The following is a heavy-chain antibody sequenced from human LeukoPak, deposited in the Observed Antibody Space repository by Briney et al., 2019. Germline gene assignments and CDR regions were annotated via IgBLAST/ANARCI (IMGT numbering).Heavy chain of an antibody. V-gene: IGHV3-23*01. CDR3: ARDEIVATTKANYYYYMDV. D-gene: IGHD5-12*01. CDR2: ISGSGGST. J-gene: IGHJ6*03. CDR1: GFTFSSYA. Sequence: PGGSLRLSCAASGFTFSSYAMSWVRQAPGKGLEWVSAISGSGGSTYYADSVKGRFTISRDNAKNSLYLQMNSLRAEDTAVYYCARDEIVATTKANYYYYMDVWGKGTTVTISS.